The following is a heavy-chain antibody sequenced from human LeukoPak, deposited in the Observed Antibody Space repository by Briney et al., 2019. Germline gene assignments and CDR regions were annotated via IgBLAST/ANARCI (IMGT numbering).Heavy chain of an antibody. V-gene: IGHV3-7*01. D-gene: IGHD7-27*01. Sequence: PGGSLRLSCAASGFTFSGYWMSWVRQAPGKGLEWVANINQAGSVKQCVDSVKGRFTISRDNAKNSLYLQVDSLRAEDTAVFYCARDDWGFHYWGQGTLVTVSS. CDR3: ARDDWGFHY. CDR1: GFTFSGYW. CDR2: INQAGSVK. J-gene: IGHJ4*02.